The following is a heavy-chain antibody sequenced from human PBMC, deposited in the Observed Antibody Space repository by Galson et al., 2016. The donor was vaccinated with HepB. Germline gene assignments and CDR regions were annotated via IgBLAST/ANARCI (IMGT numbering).Heavy chain of an antibody. CDR2: IYFSGTT. J-gene: IGHJ5*02. Sequence: LSLTCTVSGGSISSVGYYWSWIRQHPGKGLEWIGHIYFSGTTDYNPSLESRVNISVDAAKSQLSLTLSSVTAADTAVYYCARDLGPYNWFDPWGQGTLVTVSS. CDR3: ARDLGPYNWFDP. V-gene: IGHV4-31*03. CDR1: GGSISSVGYY. D-gene: IGHD7-27*01.